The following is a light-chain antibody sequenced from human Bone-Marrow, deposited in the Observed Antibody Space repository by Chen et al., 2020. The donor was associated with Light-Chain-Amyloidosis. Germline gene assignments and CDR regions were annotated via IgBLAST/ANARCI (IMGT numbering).Light chain of an antibody. CDR3: QVWDRSSDRPV. J-gene: IGLJ3*02. CDR1: NIGSTS. V-gene: IGLV3-21*02. CDR2: DDS. Sequence: SNVLTQPSSVSVDPGQTAKIACGGNNIGSTSVHWYQQTPGQAPLLVVYDDSDLPSGIPVRLAGSNAGNTATLTISGVEAGDEADYYCQVWDRSSDRPVFGGGTKLTVL.